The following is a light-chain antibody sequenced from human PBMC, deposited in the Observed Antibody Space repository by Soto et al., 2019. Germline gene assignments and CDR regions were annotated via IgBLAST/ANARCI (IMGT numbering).Light chain of an antibody. J-gene: IGKJ2*01. Sequence: MSQSPATLSASVRDRVTISCGASQGIRHYLAWYQQKPGKVPKLLIYDASNLPSGVPSRFRGGGSGTQVSPAIISLLPEDVSALYCPQLDSYPLPFGQGTKLDIK. CDR2: DAS. CDR3: PQLDSYPLP. CDR1: QGIRHY. V-gene: IGKV1-27*01.